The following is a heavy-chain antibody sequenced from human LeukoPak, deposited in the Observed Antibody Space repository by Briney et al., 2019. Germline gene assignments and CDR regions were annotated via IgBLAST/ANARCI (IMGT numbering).Heavy chain of an antibody. D-gene: IGHD3-22*01. CDR2: INPNSGGT. CDR3: ARDDLRHTLGYYYDSSGYYYLDY. CDR1: GYTFTSYD. Sequence: ASVKVSCKASGYTFTSYDVNWVRQATGQGLEWMGWINPNSGGTNYAQKFQGRVTMTRDTSISTAYMELSRLRSDDTAVYYCARDDLRHTLGYYYDSSGYYYLDYWGQGTLVTVSS. V-gene: IGHV1-2*02. J-gene: IGHJ4*02.